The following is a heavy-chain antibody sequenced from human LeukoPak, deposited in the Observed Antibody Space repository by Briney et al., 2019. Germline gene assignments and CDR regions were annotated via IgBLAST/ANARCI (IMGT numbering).Heavy chain of an antibody. CDR1: GFTFSSYW. Sequence: PGGPLRLSCAASGFTFSSYWMSWVRQAPGKGLEWVANIKQDGSEKYYVDSVKGRFTISRDNAKNSLYLQMNSLRAEDTAVYYCARDLSGGNCSSTSCRKRFDYWGQGTLVTVSS. D-gene: IGHD2-2*01. J-gene: IGHJ4*02. V-gene: IGHV3-7*01. CDR2: IKQDGSEK. CDR3: ARDLSGGNCSSTSCRKRFDY.